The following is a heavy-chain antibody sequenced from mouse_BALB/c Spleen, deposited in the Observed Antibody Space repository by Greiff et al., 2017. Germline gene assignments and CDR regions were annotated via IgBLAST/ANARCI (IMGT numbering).Heavy chain of an antibody. V-gene: IGHV2-2*02. CDR2: IWSGGST. CDR3: ARNLLYYYGSSYGAMDY. Sequence: VQLQQSGPGLVQPSQSLSITCTVSGFSLTSYGVHWVRQSPGKGLEWLGVIWSGGSTDYNAAFISRLSISKDNSKSQVFFKMNSLQANDTAIYYCARNLLYYYGSSYGAMDYWGQGTSVTVSS. D-gene: IGHD1-1*01. J-gene: IGHJ4*01. CDR1: GFSLTSYG.